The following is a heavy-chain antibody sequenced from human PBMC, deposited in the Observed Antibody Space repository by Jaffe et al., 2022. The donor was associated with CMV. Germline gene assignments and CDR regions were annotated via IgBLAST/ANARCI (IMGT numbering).Heavy chain of an antibody. CDR3: ARLATVVGGWFDP. J-gene: IGHJ5*02. CDR2: INHSGST. CDR1: GGSFSGYY. Sequence: QVQLQQWGAGLLKPSETLSLTCAVYGGSFSGYYWSWIRQPPGKGLEWIGEINHSGSTNYNPSLKSRVTISVDTSKNQFSLKLSSVTAADTAVYYCARLATVVGGWFDPWGQGTLVTVSS. V-gene: IGHV4-34*01. D-gene: IGHD4-17*01.